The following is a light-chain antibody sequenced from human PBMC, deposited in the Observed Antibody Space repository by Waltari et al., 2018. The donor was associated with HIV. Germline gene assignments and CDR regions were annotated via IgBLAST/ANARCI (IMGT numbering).Light chain of an antibody. CDR3: QQYSAFPWT. V-gene: IGKV1-5*03. CDR1: QSISNW. J-gene: IGKJ1*01. Sequence: DIQMTQSLSTLSASMGDRVSITCRASQSISNWLAWYQQKPGQAPKLLIYRASTLESGVPSRFSGSGSGTEFTLTINNLQPDDFATYYCQQYSAFPWTFGQGA. CDR2: RAS.